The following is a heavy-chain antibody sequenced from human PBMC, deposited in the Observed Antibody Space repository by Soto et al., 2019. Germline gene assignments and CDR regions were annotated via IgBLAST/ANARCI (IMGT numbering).Heavy chain of an antibody. D-gene: IGHD3-16*01. CDR1: GFTFSSYD. V-gene: IGHV3-23*01. J-gene: IGHJ4*02. CDR2: LSGSGGST. CDR3: AKGWGDY. Sequence: EVQVLESGGALVQPGGSLRLSCAASGFTFSSYDMSWVRQAPGKGLEWVSGLSGSGGSTYYADSVKGRFTISRDNSKNTLYLQMNSLRAEDTAVYYCAKGWGDYWGQGTLVTVPS.